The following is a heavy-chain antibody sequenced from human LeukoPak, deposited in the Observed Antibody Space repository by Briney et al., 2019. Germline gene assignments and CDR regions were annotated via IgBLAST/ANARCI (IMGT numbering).Heavy chain of an antibody. Sequence: GGSLRLSCAASGFTFSSYSMNWVRQAPGKGLEWVSYISSSSSTIYYADSVKGRFTISIDNAKNSLYLQMNSLRDEDTAVYYCARDFTLWDYVWGSYRPGYYFDYWGQGTLVTLSS. CDR2: ISSSSSTI. J-gene: IGHJ4*02. D-gene: IGHD3-16*02. V-gene: IGHV3-48*02. CDR3: ARDFTLWDYVWGSYRPGYYFDY. CDR1: GFTFSSYS.